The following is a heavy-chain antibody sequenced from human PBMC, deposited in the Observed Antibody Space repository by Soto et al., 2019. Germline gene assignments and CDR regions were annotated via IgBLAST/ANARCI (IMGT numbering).Heavy chain of an antibody. J-gene: IGHJ6*03. CDR3: ARDPDFWSGYYYMDV. Sequence: QVQLVQSGAEVKKPGASVKVSCKASGYTFTSYYMHWVRQAPGQGLEWMGIINPSGGSTSYAQKFQGRVNMTRDTSTSTVYMELSSLRSEDTAVYYCARDPDFWSGYYYMDVWGKGTTVTVSS. D-gene: IGHD3-3*01. CDR1: GYTFTSYY. CDR2: INPSGGST. V-gene: IGHV1-46*03.